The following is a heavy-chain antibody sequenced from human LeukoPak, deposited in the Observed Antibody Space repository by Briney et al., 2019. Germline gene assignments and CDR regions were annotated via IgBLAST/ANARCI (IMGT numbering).Heavy chain of an antibody. Sequence: ASVKVSCNASGYTFTSYDINWVRQATGQGLEWMGWMNPNSGNTGYAQKFQGRVTITRNTSISTAYMELSSLRSEDTAVYYCARVDYDILTGQNYYYGMDVWGQGTTVTVSS. CDR1: GYTFTSYD. D-gene: IGHD3-9*01. CDR2: MNPNSGNT. V-gene: IGHV1-8*03. J-gene: IGHJ6*02. CDR3: ARVDYDILTGQNYYYGMDV.